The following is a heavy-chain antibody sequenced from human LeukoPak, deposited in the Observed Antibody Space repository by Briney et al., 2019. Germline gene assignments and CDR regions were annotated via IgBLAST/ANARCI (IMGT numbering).Heavy chain of an antibody. Sequence: GGSLRLSCAASGFTFSSYAMSWVRQAPGKGLEWVSGLIENGVTTYYADSVKGRLTISRDNYRNTMYLQMNSLRAEDTAVYYCVKDYQVGSSPAFGDSWGQGTLVTVSS. CDR2: LIENGVTT. D-gene: IGHD1-26*01. CDR1: GFTFSSYA. CDR3: VKDYQVGSSPAFGDS. V-gene: IGHV3-23*01. J-gene: IGHJ4*02.